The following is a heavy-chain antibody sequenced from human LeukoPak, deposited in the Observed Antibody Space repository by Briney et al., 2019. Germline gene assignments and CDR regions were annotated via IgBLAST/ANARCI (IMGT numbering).Heavy chain of an antibody. CDR3: ARVSGASYMDV. Sequence: PGGSLRLSCAASGFTFSSYDMHWVRQATGKGLEWVSAIVTAGDTYYPGSVKGRFTISRENAKNSCYLQSNSLRPANTDGYYCARVSGASYMDVWGKGTTVTVSS. V-gene: IGHV3-13*01. CDR1: GFTFSSYD. J-gene: IGHJ6*03. CDR2: IVTAGDT.